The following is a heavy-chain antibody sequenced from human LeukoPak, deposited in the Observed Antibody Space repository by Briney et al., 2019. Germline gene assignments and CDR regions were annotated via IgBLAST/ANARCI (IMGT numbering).Heavy chain of an antibody. Sequence: GASVKVSCKASGYTFTGYYMRWVRQAPGQGLEWMGWINPNSGGTNYAQKLQGRVTMTRDTSISTAYMELSRLRSDDTAVYYCARDRVPGWGAAAGTFGYWGQGTLVTISS. D-gene: IGHD6-13*01. CDR3: ARDRVPGWGAAAGTFGY. CDR2: INPNSGGT. J-gene: IGHJ4*02. CDR1: GYTFTGYY. V-gene: IGHV1-2*02.